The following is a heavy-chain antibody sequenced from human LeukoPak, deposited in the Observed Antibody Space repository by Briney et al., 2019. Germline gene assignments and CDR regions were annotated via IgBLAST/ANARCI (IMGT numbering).Heavy chain of an antibody. V-gene: IGHV4-34*01. D-gene: IGHD2-2*01. J-gene: IGHJ5*02. CDR1: GGSFSGYY. CDR3: ARVEGYCSSTSCYAVNWFDP. Sequence: PSETLSLTCAVYGGSFSGYYWSWIRQPPGKGLEWIGEINHSGSTNYNPSLKSRVTISVDTSKNQFSLKLSSVTAADTAVYYCARVEGYCSSTSCYAVNWFDPWGQGTLVTVSS. CDR2: INHSGST.